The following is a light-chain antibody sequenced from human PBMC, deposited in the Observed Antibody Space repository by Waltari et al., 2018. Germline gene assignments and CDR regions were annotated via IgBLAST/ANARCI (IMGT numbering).Light chain of an antibody. CDR2: AVS. Sequence: QSALTQPASVSGSPGQSITISGTGTSSDGGGYNYVSWYQQHPGKAPKLMIYAVSNRPSGVSNRFSGSKSGNTASLTISGLQAEDEADYYCSSYTSSSTSWVFGGGTKLTVL. CDR1: SSDGGGYNY. CDR3: SSYTSSSTSWV. J-gene: IGLJ3*02. V-gene: IGLV2-14*01.